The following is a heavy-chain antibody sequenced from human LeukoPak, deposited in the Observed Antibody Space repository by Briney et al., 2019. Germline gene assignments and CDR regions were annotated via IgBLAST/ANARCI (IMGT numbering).Heavy chain of an antibody. V-gene: IGHV4-34*01. J-gene: IGHJ4*02. CDR1: GGSFSGYY. Sequence: SETLSLTCAVYGGSFSGYYWSWIRQPPGKGLEWIGEINHSGSTNYNPSLKSRVTISVDTSKNQFSLKLSSVTAADTAVYYCATGIGTPIGYWGQGTLVTVSS. D-gene: IGHD1-14*01. CDR3: ATGIGTPIGY. CDR2: INHSGST.